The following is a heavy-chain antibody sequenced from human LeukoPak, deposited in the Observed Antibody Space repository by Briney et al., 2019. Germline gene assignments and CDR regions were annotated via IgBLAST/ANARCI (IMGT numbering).Heavy chain of an antibody. CDR3: TGPPD. V-gene: IGHV3-15*01. J-gene: IGHJ4*02. CDR2: VKSKSDGGTA. CDR1: GLRVTDAW. Sequence: PGGSLRLSCAATGLRVTDAWMAWVRQAPGKGPEWVGRVKSKSDGGTADYAASMKGRFTISTDDSKNILYLQMNNLKAEDTALYYCTGPPDWGQGTLVTVSS.